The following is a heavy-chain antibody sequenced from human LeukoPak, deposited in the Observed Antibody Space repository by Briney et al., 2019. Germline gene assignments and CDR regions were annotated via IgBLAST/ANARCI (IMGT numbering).Heavy chain of an antibody. CDR2: INTNTGNP. CDR1: GYTFTSYA. CDR3: ARVSSSSWYRNYYYYYYMDV. D-gene: IGHD6-13*01. Sequence: GASVKVSCKASGYTFTSYAMNWVRQAPGQGLEWMVWINTNTGNPTYAQGFTGRFVFSLDTSVSTAYLQISSLKAEDTAVYYCARVSSSSWYRNYYYYYYMDVWGKGTTVTVSS. J-gene: IGHJ6*03. V-gene: IGHV7-4-1*02.